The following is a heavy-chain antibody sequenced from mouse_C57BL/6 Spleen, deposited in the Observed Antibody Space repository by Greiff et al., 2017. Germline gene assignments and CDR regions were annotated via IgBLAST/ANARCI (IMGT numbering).Heavy chain of an antibody. D-gene: IGHD1-1*01. CDR1: GYTFTSYW. Sequence: VQLQQPGAELVRPGSSVKLSCKASGYTFTSYWMDWVKQRPGQGLEWIGNIYPSDSETHYNQKFKDKATLTVDKSSSTAYMQISSLTSEDSAVYFCARSAVITTVVAPFAYWGQGTLVTVSA. CDR3: ARSAVITTVVAPFAY. V-gene: IGHV1-61*01. CDR2: IYPSDSET. J-gene: IGHJ3*01.